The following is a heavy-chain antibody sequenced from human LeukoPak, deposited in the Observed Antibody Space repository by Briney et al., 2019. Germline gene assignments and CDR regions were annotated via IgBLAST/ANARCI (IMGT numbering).Heavy chain of an antibody. CDR2: IWFDGGVE. D-gene: IGHD1-1*01. Sequence: RGSLRDSCAASGFTFRRYAMHWVRQPPGKGLELVAVIWFDGGVEYYGDSGQGRFTISRDNSKNTLHLQMNSLRADDTAVYYCARDRGGNWVDALEIWRQGTMVTVSS. V-gene: IGHV3-33*08. J-gene: IGHJ3*02. CDR1: GFTFRRYA. CDR3: ARDRGGNWVDALEI.